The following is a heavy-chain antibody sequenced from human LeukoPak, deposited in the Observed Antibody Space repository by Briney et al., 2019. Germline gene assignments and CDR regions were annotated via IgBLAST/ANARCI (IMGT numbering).Heavy chain of an antibody. CDR2: IWFDKNQ. Sequence: GGSLRLSCAASGFILNDYGMHWVRQAPGKGLEWVADIWFDKNQHFADSVKGRFAISRDNSKNTVYLQMNSLRAKDTAVYYCAKDTSYYYDSSGLVDYWGQGTLVTVSS. CDR1: GFILNDYG. CDR3: AKDTSYYYDSSGLVDY. V-gene: IGHV3-33*03. D-gene: IGHD3-22*01. J-gene: IGHJ4*02.